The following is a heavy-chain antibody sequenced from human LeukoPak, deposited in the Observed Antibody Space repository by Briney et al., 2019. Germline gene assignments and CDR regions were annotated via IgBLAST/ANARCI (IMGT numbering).Heavy chain of an antibody. Sequence: SVKVSCKASGGTFSSYAISWVRQAPGQGLEWMGGIIPIFGTANYAQKFQGRVTITADESTSTAYMELSSLRSEDTAVYYCAREKGALDIVVVPARYYYVDVWGKGTTVTVSS. CDR3: AREKGALDIVVVPARYYYVDV. CDR2: IIPIFGTA. D-gene: IGHD2-2*03. V-gene: IGHV1-69*13. J-gene: IGHJ6*03. CDR1: GGTFSSYA.